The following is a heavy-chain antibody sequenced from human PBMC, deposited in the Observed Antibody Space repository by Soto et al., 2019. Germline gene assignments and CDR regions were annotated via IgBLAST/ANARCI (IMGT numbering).Heavy chain of an antibody. D-gene: IGHD6-19*01. CDR1: GYTFTSYG. CDR3: ARELIAPSSGSPSHFDS. CDR2: ISTYNGDT. Sequence: QVQLVQSGAEVKKPGASVKVSCKASGYTFTSYGISWVRQAPGQGLEWMGWISTYNGDTNYVQRLQGRVTMTTDTCTSTADMELRSLGDDDTAVYYCARELIAPSSGSPSHFDSWGQGTLVTVSS. V-gene: IGHV1-18*01. J-gene: IGHJ4*02.